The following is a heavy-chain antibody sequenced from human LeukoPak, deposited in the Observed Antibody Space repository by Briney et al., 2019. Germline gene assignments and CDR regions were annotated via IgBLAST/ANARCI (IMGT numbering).Heavy chain of an antibody. V-gene: IGHV3-23*01. J-gene: IGHJ4*02. D-gene: IGHD4-17*01. CDR3: AKDSLDLDYGDPEADY. Sequence: PGGSLRLSCAASGFTFSTSAMSWVRQAPGKGLEWVSSISTIVGNTYYADSVKGRFTISRDNSKNTLYLQMNSLRAEDTAVYYCAKDSLDLDYGDPEADYWGQGTLVTVSS. CDR1: GFTFSTSA. CDR2: ISTIVGNT.